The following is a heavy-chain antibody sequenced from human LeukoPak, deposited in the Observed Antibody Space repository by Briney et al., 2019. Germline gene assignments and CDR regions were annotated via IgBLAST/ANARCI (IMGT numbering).Heavy chain of an antibody. D-gene: IGHD3-10*01. CDR2: ISSSSSTI. CDR1: GFTFSSYS. CDR3: ASLKGVLLWFGKS. J-gene: IGHJ5*02. V-gene: IGHV3-48*01. Sequence: PGRSLRLSCAASGFTFSSYSMNWVRQAPGKGLEWVSYISSSSSTIYYADSVKGRFTISRDNAKNSLYLQMNSLRAEDTAVYYCASLKGVLLWFGKSWGQGTLVTVSS.